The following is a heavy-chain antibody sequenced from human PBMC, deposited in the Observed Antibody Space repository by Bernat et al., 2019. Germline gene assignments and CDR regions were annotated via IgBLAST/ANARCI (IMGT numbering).Heavy chain of an antibody. V-gene: IGHV3-66*01. CDR1: GFTVSSNY. CDR3: VRKHTHGFD. CDR2: IYSGGST. J-gene: IGHJ1*01. D-gene: IGHD5-24*01. Sequence: EVRLVESGGALVQPGGSLRLSCAASGFTVSSNYMSWVRQAPGKGLEWVSIIYSGGSTDYTDSVKGRFTIFRDNSRNTFYLQMNNLRGDDTAVYYCVRKHTHGFDWGQGTLVTVSS.